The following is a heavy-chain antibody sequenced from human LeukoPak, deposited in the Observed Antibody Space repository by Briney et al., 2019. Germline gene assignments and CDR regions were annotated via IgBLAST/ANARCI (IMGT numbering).Heavy chain of an antibody. D-gene: IGHD4-11*01. J-gene: IGHJ4*02. CDR2: IYHSGST. Sequence: SETLSLTCTVSGYFISSGYYWGWIRQPPGKGLEWIGSIYHSGSTYYNPSLKSRVTISVDTSKNQFSLKLSSVTAADTAVYYCARRDYSNGGFDYWGQGTLVTVSS. CDR3: ARRDYSNGGFDY. V-gene: IGHV4-38-2*02. CDR1: GYFISSGYY.